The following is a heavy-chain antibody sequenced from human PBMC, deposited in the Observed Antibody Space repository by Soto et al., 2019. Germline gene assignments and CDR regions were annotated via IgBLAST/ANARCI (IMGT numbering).Heavy chain of an antibody. Sequence: GGSLRLSCAASGFTFSSYAMSWVRQAPGKGLEWVSAISGSGGSTYYADSVKGRFTISRDNSKNTLYLQMNSLRAEDTAVYYCAKDQKGYYYYGMDVWGQGTTVTVSS. CDR2: ISGSGGST. V-gene: IGHV3-23*01. CDR1: GFTFSSYA. J-gene: IGHJ6*02. CDR3: AKDQKGYYYYGMDV.